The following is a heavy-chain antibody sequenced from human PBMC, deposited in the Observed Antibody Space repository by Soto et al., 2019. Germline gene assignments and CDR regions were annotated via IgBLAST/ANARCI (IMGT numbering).Heavy chain of an antibody. V-gene: IGHV4-39*01. CDR3: ARRYCSSTSCPGPYYYYYYMDV. D-gene: IGHD2-2*01. CDR1: GGSISSSSYY. J-gene: IGHJ6*03. CDR2: IYYSGST. Sequence: SETLSLTCTVSGGSISSSSYYWGWIRQPPGKGLEWIGSIYYSGSTYYNPSLKSRVTISVDTSKNQFSLKLSSVTAADTAVYYCARRYCSSTSCPGPYYYYYYMDVWGKGTTVTVSS.